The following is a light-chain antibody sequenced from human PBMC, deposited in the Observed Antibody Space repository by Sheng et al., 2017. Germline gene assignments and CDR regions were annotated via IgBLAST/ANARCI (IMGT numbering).Light chain of an antibody. V-gene: IGKV1-33*01. CDR2: DAS. Sequence: GDRITITCQASQDITNFLNWYQQKPGKAPKLLIYDASNLESGVPSRFSGSGSGTHFTLTISSLQPEDFGTYYCQQYVDLLYTFGPGTRV. CDR1: QDITNF. J-gene: IGKJ3*01. CDR3: QQYVDLLYT.